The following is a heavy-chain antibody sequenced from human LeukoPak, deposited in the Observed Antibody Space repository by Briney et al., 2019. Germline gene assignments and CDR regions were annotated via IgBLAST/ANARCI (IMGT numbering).Heavy chain of an antibody. J-gene: IGHJ4*02. V-gene: IGHV3-30*04. Sequence: GRSLRLSCAASGFTFRDYSTHWVRQAPGKGLEWVAVTSFDGRHKYYADSVKGRFTISRGSSKNTLYLLMNSLRAEDTAVYYCARGGYYYDSSALDDWGQGTLVTVSS. CDR2: TSFDGRHK. CDR1: GFTFRDYS. CDR3: ARGGYYYDSSALDD. D-gene: IGHD3-22*01.